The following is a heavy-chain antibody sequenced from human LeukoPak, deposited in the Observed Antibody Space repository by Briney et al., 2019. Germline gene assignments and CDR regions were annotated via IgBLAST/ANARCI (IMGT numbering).Heavy chain of an antibody. D-gene: IGHD3-10*01. V-gene: IGHV4-30-4*01. CDR2: IYYSGST. Sequence: SQTLSLTCPVSGGSLISGDYYWSWIRQPPGKGREWIGYIYYSGSTYYNPSLKSRVTISVDTSKNQFSLKLSSVTAADTAVYYCAREVTMVRGVIGVGFDYWGQGTLVTVS. J-gene: IGHJ4*02. CDR1: GGSLISGDYY. CDR3: AREVTMVRGVIGVGFDY.